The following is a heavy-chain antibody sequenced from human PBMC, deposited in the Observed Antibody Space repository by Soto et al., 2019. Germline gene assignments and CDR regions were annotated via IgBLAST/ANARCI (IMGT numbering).Heavy chain of an antibody. J-gene: IGHJ3*02. CDR1: GFTFSSCA. D-gene: IGHD3-22*01. CDR3: AKDGVDYYDSSGYFFGAFDI. V-gene: IGHV3-23*01. CDR2: ISGSGGST. Sequence: GGSLRLSCAASGFTFSSCAMSWVRQAPGKGLEWVSAISGSGGSTYYADSVKGRFTISRDNSKNTLYLQMNSLRAEDTAVYYCAKDGVDYYDSSGYFFGAFDIWGQGTMVTVSS.